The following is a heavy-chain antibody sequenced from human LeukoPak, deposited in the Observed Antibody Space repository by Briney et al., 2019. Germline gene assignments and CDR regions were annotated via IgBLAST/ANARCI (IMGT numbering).Heavy chain of an antibody. V-gene: IGHV3-23*01. Sequence: GGSLRLSCAASGFTLSSNYMSWVRQAPGKGLEWVSAISGSGGSTYYADSVKGRFTISRDNSKNTLYLQMNSLRAEDTAVYYCAKASWNDGTRGGRYFDYWGQGTLVTVSS. CDR1: GFTLSSNY. CDR3: AKASWNDGTRGGRYFDY. J-gene: IGHJ4*02. CDR2: ISGSGGST. D-gene: IGHD1-1*01.